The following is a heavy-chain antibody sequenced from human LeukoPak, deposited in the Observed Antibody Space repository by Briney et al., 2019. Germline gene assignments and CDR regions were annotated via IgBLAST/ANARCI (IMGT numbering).Heavy chain of an antibody. CDR3: ARVRMGDDFNPFDY. Sequence: GGSLRLSCAASGFTFSRFWIYWVRHAPGKGLVWVSRINGEGSETMYADSVKGRFTISRDNAKNTPYLEMNSLRAEDKAVYYCARVRMGDDFNPFDYWGQGTLVTVSS. CDR1: GFTFSRFW. J-gene: IGHJ4*02. V-gene: IGHV3-74*03. D-gene: IGHD3-16*01. CDR2: INGEGSET.